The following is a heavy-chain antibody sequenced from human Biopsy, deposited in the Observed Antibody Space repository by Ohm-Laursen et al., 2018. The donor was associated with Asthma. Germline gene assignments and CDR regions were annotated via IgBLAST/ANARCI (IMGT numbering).Heavy chain of an antibody. J-gene: IGHJ4*02. CDR3: ARKAGSCISRTCYSLDF. D-gene: IGHD2-2*01. V-gene: IGHV1-69*01. CDR1: GGTFNTYV. CDR2: INSVFGTT. Sequence: SSVKVSCKSLGGTFNTYVIGWVRQAPGQGLEWMGGINSVFGTTTYPQKFQDRVTITADDSTSSVYKELSSLRSEDTAVYYCARKAGSCISRTCYSLDFWGQGTLVTVSS.